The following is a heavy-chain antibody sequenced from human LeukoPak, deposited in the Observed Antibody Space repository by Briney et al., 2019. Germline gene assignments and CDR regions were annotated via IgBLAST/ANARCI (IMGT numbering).Heavy chain of an antibody. Sequence: PGTSLRLSCAASGFTFRNYGMHWVRQAPGKGLEWLAIISYDGSNKYYADSVRGRFAISKDNSQSTLYLQMNSLRADDTAVYYCAKADRHWGSGYIDYWGQGTLVTVSS. CDR3: AKADRHWGSGYIDY. CDR2: ISYDGSNK. J-gene: IGHJ4*02. D-gene: IGHD7-27*01. V-gene: IGHV3-30*18. CDR1: GFTFRNYG.